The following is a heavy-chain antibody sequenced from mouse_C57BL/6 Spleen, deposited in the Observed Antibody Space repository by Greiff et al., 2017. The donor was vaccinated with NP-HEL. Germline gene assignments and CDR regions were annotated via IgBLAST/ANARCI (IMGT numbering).Heavy chain of an antibody. J-gene: IGHJ3*01. CDR3: DPYDEGFAY. CDR1: GYTFTSYG. D-gene: IGHD2-12*01. Sequence: VQLQQSGAELARPGASVKLSCKASGYTFTSYGISWVKQRTGQGLEWIGWIYPGSGNTKYNEKFKGKATLTVDTSSSTAYMQLSSLTSEDSAVYFCDPYDEGFAYWGQGTLVTVSA. V-gene: IGHV1-81*01. CDR2: IYPGSGNT.